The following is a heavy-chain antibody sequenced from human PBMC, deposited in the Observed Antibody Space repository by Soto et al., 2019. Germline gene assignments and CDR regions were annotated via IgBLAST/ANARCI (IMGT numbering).Heavy chain of an antibody. D-gene: IGHD1-26*01. CDR1: GYTFTSYA. CDR2: INAGNGNT. Sequence: QVQLVQSGAEEKKPGSSVKVSCKASGYTFTSYAMHWVRQAPGQRLEWMGWINAGNGNTKHSQNFQGRVTITRDTSASTANMELSSLRSEATAVDYCASDLSGMFYYFYGMDVWGQGTPVTLSS. J-gene: IGHJ6*02. V-gene: IGHV1-3*05. CDR3: ASDLSGMFYYFYGMDV.